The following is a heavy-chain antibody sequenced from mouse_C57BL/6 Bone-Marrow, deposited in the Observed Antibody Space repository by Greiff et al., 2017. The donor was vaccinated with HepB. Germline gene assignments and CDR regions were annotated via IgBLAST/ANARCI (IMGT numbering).Heavy chain of an antibody. CDR1: GYTFTSYW. D-gene: IGHD1-1*01. Sequence: QVQLKQPGAELVRPGTSVKLSCKASGYTFTSYWMHWVKQRPGQGLEWIGVIDPSDSYTNYNQKFKGKATLTVDTSSSTAYMQLSSLTSEDSAVYYCARWNYYGSSLYWYFDVWGTGTTVTVSS. CDR2: IDPSDSYT. CDR3: ARWNYYGSSLYWYFDV. J-gene: IGHJ1*03. V-gene: IGHV1-59*01.